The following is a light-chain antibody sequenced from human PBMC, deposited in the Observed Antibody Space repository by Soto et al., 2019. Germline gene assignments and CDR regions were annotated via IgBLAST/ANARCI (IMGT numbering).Light chain of an antibody. V-gene: IGLV2-14*03. J-gene: IGLJ1*01. CDR2: DVS. Sequence: QSALTQPASVSGSPGQSITISCTGTSSDVGGYNYVYWYQHHPGKDPKLMIYDVSNRPSGVSNRFSGSKSGNTASLTISGLQPEDEADYYCSSYTTSNTRQIVFGTGTKLTVL. CDR3: SSYTTSNTRQIV. CDR1: SSDVGGYNY.